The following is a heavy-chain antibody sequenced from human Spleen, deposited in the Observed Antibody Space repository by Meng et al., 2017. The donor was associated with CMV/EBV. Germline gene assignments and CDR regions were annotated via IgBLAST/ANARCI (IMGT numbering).Heavy chain of an antibody. CDR1: GFTFSNYA. J-gene: IGHJ4*02. V-gene: IGHV3-30*04. Sequence: GESLKISCADSGFTFSNYAMHWVRQAPGKGLEWVAVISYDGSNKYYADSVKGRFTISRENSKNTLSLQMNSLRAEDTAVYYCANAEMPGATGDYWGQGSLVTVSS. CDR3: ANAEMPGATGDY. D-gene: IGHD1-26*01. CDR2: ISYDGSNK.